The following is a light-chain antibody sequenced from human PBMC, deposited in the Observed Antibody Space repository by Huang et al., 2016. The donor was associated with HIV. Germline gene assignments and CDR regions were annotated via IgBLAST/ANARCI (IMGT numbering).Light chain of an antibody. J-gene: IGKJ2*03. CDR1: QSISNY. Sequence: DIQMTQSPSSLSASVGDRVTITCRASQSISNYVNWYQQRPGKAPNLLIFGASSLHSGVPSRFSGSGSGTVFTLTISSLQPEDFATYYCQQTSTAPMYSFGQGTELEIK. CDR2: GAS. CDR3: QQTSTAPMYS. V-gene: IGKV1-39*01.